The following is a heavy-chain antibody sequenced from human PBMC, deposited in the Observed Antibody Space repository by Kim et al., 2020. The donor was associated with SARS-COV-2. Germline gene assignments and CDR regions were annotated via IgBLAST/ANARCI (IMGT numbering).Heavy chain of an antibody. CDR1: SGSISSGTYY. CDR3: ARHTSAYSTLDY. V-gene: IGHV4-39*01. Sequence: SETLSLMCTLSSGSISSGTYYWVWIRQPPGKGLEFIGKIHYLGSTDYNPSLRGRVTISIDTSKTSFSLKLTSVTAADTAVYFCARHTSAYSTLDYWGQGALVTVSS. D-gene: IGHD3-22*01. CDR2: IHYLGST. J-gene: IGHJ4*02.